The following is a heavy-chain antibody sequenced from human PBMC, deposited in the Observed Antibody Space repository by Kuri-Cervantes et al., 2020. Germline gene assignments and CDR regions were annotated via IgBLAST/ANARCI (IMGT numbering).Heavy chain of an antibody. CDR3: ARGLGGGGYYFDY. J-gene: IGHJ4*02. CDR1: GYTFTSYY. D-gene: IGHD3-16*01. Sequence: GGSLRLSCKASGYTFTSYYMHWVRQAPGQGLEWMGIINPSDAKTSYAQKFQGRVTMTWDTSTSTVYMDLSSLRSEDTAVYYCARGLGGGGYYFDYWGQGTLVTVSS. CDR2: INPSDAKT. V-gene: IGHV1-46*01.